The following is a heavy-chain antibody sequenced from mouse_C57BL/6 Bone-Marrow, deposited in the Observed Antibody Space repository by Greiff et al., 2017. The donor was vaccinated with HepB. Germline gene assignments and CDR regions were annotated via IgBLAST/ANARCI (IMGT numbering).Heavy chain of an antibody. V-gene: IGHV1-18*01. CDR2: INPNNGGT. CDR1: GYTFTDYN. J-gene: IGHJ4*01. CDR3: ARGEGLLYDFYYYAMDY. Sequence: VQLKQSGPELVKPGASVKIPCKASGYTFTDYNMDWVKQSHGKSLEWIGDINPNNGGTIYNQKFKGKATLTVDKSSSTAYMELRSLTSEDTAVYYCARGEGLLYDFYYYAMDYWGQGTSVTVSS. D-gene: IGHD2-1*01.